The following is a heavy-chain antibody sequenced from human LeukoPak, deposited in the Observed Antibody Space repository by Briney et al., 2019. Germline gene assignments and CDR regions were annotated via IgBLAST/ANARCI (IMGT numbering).Heavy chain of an antibody. CDR1: GFTFSSYE. V-gene: IGHV3-48*03. CDR3: ARDLTSVPTR. D-gene: IGHD4-17*01. J-gene: IGHJ4*02. CDR2: ISSSGNTK. Sequence: PGGSLRLSCAASGFTFSSYEMKWVRQAPGKGLEWVSYISSSGNTKHYVDSVKGRFTISRDNAKNSVYLQMNSLRDEDTAVYYCARDLTSVPTRRGQGTLVTVSS.